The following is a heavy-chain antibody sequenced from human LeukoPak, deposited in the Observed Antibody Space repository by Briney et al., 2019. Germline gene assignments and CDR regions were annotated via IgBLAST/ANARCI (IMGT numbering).Heavy chain of an antibody. J-gene: IGHJ4*02. Sequence: TGGSLRISCAASGFTLSRYWMHWVRQVPGKGLVWVSRIEPDGSRITYADSLKGRFTMSRDNAKNTLYLQMNSLRAEDTAVYYCARDFAGGDDYWGQGTLVTVSS. CDR1: GFTLSRYW. V-gene: IGHV3-74*01. CDR3: ARDFAGGDDY. D-gene: IGHD3-16*01. CDR2: IEPDGSRI.